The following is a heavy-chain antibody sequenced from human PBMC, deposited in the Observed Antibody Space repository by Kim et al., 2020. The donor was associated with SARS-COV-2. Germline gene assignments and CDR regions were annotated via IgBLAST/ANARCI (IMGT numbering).Heavy chain of an antibody. J-gene: IGHJ6*02. D-gene: IGHD4-4*01. Sequence: ASVKVSCKASGYTFTSYGISWVRQAPGQGLEWMGWISAYNGNTNYAQKLQGRVTMTTDTSTSTAYMELRSLRSDDTAVYYCARDHTVTILQSDYYYGMDVWGQGTTVTVSS. CDR3: ARDHTVTILQSDYYYGMDV. CDR2: ISAYNGNT. V-gene: IGHV1-18*04. CDR1: GYTFTSYG.